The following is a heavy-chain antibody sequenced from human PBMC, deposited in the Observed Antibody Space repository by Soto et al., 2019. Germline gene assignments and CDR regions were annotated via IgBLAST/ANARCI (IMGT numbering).Heavy chain of an antibody. V-gene: IGHV1-3*01. D-gene: IGHD3-16*01. CDR1: GYTFTSYA. CDR3: ARDRPFGRYFDY. J-gene: IGHJ4*02. CDR2: INAGNGNT. Sequence: ASVKVSCKASGYTFTSYAMHWVRQAPGQRLEWMGWINAGNGNTKYSQKFQGRVTITRDTSASTAYMELSSLRSEDTAVYYCARDRPFGRYFDYWGQGTLVTVSS.